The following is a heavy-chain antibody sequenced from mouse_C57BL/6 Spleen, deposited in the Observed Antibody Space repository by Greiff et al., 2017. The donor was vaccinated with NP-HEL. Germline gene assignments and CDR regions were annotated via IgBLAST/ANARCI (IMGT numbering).Heavy chain of an antibody. CDR3: ARCYYGSSYWYFDV. Sequence: VQLQQSGPELVKPGASVKISCKASGYTFTDYYMNWVKQSHGKSLEWIGDINPNNGGTSYNQKFKGKATLTVDKSSSTAYMELRSLTSEDSAVYYCARCYYGSSYWYFDVWGTGTTVTVSS. D-gene: IGHD1-1*01. J-gene: IGHJ1*03. CDR2: INPNNGGT. V-gene: IGHV1-26*01. CDR1: GYTFTDYY.